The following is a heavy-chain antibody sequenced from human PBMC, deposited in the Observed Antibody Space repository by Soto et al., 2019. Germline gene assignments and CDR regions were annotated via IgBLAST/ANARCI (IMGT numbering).Heavy chain of an antibody. CDR3: VSDHGWTTGPRTGYFDY. D-gene: IGHD6-19*01. CDR2: ISFDGGIK. Sequence: ESGGGVVQPGRSLRLSCAATGFSFRTHAMYWVRQAPGKGLEWVAVISFDGGIKYYADAVKGRFTISRDNSKNTVFLQTNSLRPEETAVYFCVSDHGWTTGPRTGYFDYWGQGALVTVSS. V-gene: IGHV3-30*03. J-gene: IGHJ4*02. CDR1: GFSFRTHA.